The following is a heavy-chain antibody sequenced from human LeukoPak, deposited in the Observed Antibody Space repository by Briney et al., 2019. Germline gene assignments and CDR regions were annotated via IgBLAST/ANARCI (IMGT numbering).Heavy chain of an antibody. CDR1: GGSVSSGSYY. Sequence: SETLSLTCTVSGGSVSSGSYYWSWIRQPPGKGLEWIGSIYYSGSTYYNPSLKSRVTISVDTSKNQFPLKLSSVTAADTAVYYCASTLYDFWSGYYYYFDYWGQGTLVTVSS. D-gene: IGHD3-3*01. CDR2: IYYSGST. V-gene: IGHV4-39*01. CDR3: ASTLYDFWSGYYYYFDY. J-gene: IGHJ4*02.